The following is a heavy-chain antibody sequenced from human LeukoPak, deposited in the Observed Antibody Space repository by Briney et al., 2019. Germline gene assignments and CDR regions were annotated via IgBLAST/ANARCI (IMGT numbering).Heavy chain of an antibody. J-gene: IGHJ5*02. CDR3: ASGGGWYVPSNWFDP. D-gene: IGHD6-19*01. Sequence: SVKVSCKASGGTFSSYAISWVRQAPGQGLEWMGGIIPIFGTANYAQKFQGRVTITADESTSTAYMELSSLRSEDTAVYYCASGGGWYVPSNWFDPWGQGTLVTVSS. CDR2: IIPIFGTA. CDR1: GGTFSSYA. V-gene: IGHV1-69*13.